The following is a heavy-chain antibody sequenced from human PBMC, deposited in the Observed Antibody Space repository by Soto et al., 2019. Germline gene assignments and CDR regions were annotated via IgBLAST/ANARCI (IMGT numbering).Heavy chain of an antibody. J-gene: IGHJ4*02. D-gene: IGHD3-22*01. Sequence: QVQLVESGGGVVQPGRSLRLSCAASGFTFSSYGMHWVRQAPGKGLERVAVISYDGSNKYYADSVNGRFTISRDNSKNTVYLQMNSLRVEDTAVYYCAKEEVLWYYDSSGYYGYWGQGTLVTVSS. CDR2: ISYDGSNK. CDR1: GFTFSSYG. V-gene: IGHV3-30*18. CDR3: AKEEVLWYYDSSGYYGY.